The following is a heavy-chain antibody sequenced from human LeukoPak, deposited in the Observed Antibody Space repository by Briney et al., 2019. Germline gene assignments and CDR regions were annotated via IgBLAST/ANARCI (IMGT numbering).Heavy chain of an antibody. J-gene: IGHJ4*02. Sequence: GGSLRLSCAASGFTVSSNYMSWVRQAPGKGLEWVSVIYSGGSTYYADSVKGRFTISRENAKNSLYLQMNSLRAGDTAVYYCARGNGLLWFGSPFDYWGQGTLVTVSA. CDR1: GFTVSSNY. D-gene: IGHD3-10*01. V-gene: IGHV3-53*01. CDR2: IYSGGST. CDR3: ARGNGLLWFGSPFDY.